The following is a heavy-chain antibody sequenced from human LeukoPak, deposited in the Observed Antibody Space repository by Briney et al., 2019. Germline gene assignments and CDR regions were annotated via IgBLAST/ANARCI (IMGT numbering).Heavy chain of an antibody. J-gene: IGHJ4*02. Sequence: SETLSLTCSVSGGSMTTSDYYWVWIRQPPGKGLEWIGNVFFSGSTDYNPSLQSRVSISVDTSKNQFSLKLSSVTAADTAVYYCAREGPYYDFWSGYLDYWGQGTLVTVSS. V-gene: IGHV4-39*07. CDR3: AREGPYYDFWSGYLDY. D-gene: IGHD3-3*01. CDR1: GGSMTTSDYY. CDR2: VFFSGST.